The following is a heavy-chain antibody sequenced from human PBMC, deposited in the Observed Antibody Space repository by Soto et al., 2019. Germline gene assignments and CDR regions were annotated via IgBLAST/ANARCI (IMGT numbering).Heavy chain of an antibody. CDR2: ISYDGSNT. D-gene: IGHD1-7*01. J-gene: IGHJ6*02. CDR1: GFTFSSYG. Sequence: GGSLRLSCAASGFTFSSYGMHWVRQAPGKGLEWVALISYDGSNTYYADSVKGRFTVSRDNSKNTLYLQINSLRAEDAAVYYCAKDRLELPYYYYGMDVWGQGTTVTVSS. V-gene: IGHV3-30*18. CDR3: AKDRLELPYYYYGMDV.